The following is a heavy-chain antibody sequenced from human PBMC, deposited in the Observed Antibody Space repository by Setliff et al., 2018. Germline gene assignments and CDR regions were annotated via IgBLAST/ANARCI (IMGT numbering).Heavy chain of an antibody. D-gene: IGHD2-15*01. CDR2: ISTSGGST. V-gene: IGHV3-48*01. Sequence: GGSLRLSCAASGFNFRSYTMNWVRQAPGKGLEWISYISTSGGSTFYADSVKGRFTVSRDNARNSLYLQMIGLRAEDTAVYYCARDYLSFKGSGYYRGYFDSWGQGTLVTVS. CDR3: ARDYLSFKGSGYYRGYFDS. J-gene: IGHJ4*02. CDR1: GFNFRSYT.